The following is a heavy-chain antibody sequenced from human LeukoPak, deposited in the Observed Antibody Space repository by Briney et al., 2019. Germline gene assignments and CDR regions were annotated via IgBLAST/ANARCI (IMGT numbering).Heavy chain of an antibody. CDR3: FAYSGVGFDY. D-gene: IGHD3-10*01. J-gene: IGHJ4*02. V-gene: IGHV3-30*02. CDR1: GFTFSSYG. Sequence: PGGSLRLSCAASGFTFSSYGMHWVRQAPGKGLEWVAFIRYDGSNEYYTDSVRGRFTISRDNSKNTLYLQMNSLRAEDTAVYYCFAYSGVGFDYWGQGTLVTVSS. CDR2: IRYDGSNE.